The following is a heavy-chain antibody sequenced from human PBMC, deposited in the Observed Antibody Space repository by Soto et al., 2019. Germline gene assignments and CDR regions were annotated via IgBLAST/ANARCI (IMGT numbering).Heavy chain of an antibody. D-gene: IGHD2-8*01. V-gene: IGHV1-3*01. CDR1: GYTLTNYA. CDR3: TRDLNGGNPFDY. CDR2: IDPGSGNP. J-gene: IGHJ4*02. Sequence: QVQLVQSGAEVKKPGASVRVSCKASGYTLTNYAIHWVRQAAGQRLEWLAWIDPGSGNPTYSQKSQGRITLSRDNSASTFYMDLSSLTSEDTAVYFCTRDLNGGNPFDYWGQGTLVTVSS.